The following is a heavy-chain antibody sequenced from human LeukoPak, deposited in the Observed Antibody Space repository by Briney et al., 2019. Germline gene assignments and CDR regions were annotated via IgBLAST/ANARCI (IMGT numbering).Heavy chain of an antibody. CDR3: ARRFSGYYAFDY. D-gene: IGHD3-22*01. V-gene: IGHV3-21*01. CDR2: ITSSNSYI. CDR1: GFTFSFYS. Sequence: GGSLRLSCAASGFTFSFYSMNWVRQAPGKGLEWVSSITSSNSYIYYADSVKGRFTISRDNAKNSLYLQMNSLRAEDTAVYYCARRFSGYYAFDYWGQGTLVTVSS. J-gene: IGHJ4*02.